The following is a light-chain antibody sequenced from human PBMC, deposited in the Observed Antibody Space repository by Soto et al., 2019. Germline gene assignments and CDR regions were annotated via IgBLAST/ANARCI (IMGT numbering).Light chain of an antibody. CDR1: QSVSRN. CDR3: QHYNNWPRT. V-gene: IGKV3-15*01. Sequence: EIVMTQSPATLSVSPGERATLSCRASQSVSRNLAGYQQKPGQAPRLLIYGASTRATGIPARFSGSGSGTEFTLTISSLQSEDFAVYYCQHYNNWPRTFGQGTKVEIK. CDR2: GAS. J-gene: IGKJ1*01.